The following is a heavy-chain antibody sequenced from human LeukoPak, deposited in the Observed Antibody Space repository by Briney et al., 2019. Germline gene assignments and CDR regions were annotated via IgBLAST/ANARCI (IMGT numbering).Heavy chain of an antibody. J-gene: IGHJ3*02. CDR3: AGKSSNWYADSAFHI. Sequence: SETLSLTCTVSGGSISSYYWSWIRQPPGKGLEWIGYISYTGSTNYNPSLQSRVTMSVDMSKNQLSLKLSSVTPEDTAVYYCAGKSSNWYADSAFHIWGLGTMVTVSS. V-gene: IGHV4-59*12. CDR1: GGSISSYY. D-gene: IGHD6-13*01. CDR2: ISYTGST.